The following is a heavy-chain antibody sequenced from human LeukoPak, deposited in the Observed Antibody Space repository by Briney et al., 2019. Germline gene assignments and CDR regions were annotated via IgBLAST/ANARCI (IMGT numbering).Heavy chain of an antibody. CDR2: ISGSGGST. V-gene: IGHV3-23*01. J-gene: IGHJ5*02. D-gene: IGHD6-19*01. CDR1: GFTFSSYA. Sequence: GGPLRLSGAGSGFTFSSYAMSWGRKAPGKGLKGVSAISGSGGSTYYADSVKGRFTTSRDNSKHTLYLQMNSLRAEDTAVSYFAKEQWLSWGQGTLVIVSS. CDR3: AKEQWLS.